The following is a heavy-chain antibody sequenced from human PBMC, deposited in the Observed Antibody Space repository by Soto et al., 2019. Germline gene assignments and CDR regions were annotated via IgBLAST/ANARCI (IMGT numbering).Heavy chain of an antibody. V-gene: IGHV4-4*02. Sequence: QVQLQESGPGLVKPSGTLSLTCAVSGGSISSSNWWSWVRQPPGKGLEWIGEIYHSGSTNYNPSRESRLTMSVEKSENQFALKLISVTAADTAGYYCARRGDSGYDRALHWGQGTLVTVSS. CDR1: GGSISSSNW. J-gene: IGHJ4*02. D-gene: IGHD5-12*01. CDR2: IYHSGST. CDR3: ARRGDSGYDRALH.